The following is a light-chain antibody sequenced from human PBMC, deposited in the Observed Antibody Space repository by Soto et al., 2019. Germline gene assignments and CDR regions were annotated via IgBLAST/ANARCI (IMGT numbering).Light chain of an antibody. CDR1: QSVGSSY. V-gene: IGKV3-20*01. Sequence: EIVLTQSPGTLSLSPGERATLSCRASQSVGSSYLAWYQQKPGQAPRLLIYGAFSRATGIPDRFSGSGSGTDFTLTISRLEPEDFAVYYCQQEKTFGQGTKVEIK. J-gene: IGKJ1*01. CDR2: GAF. CDR3: QQEKT.